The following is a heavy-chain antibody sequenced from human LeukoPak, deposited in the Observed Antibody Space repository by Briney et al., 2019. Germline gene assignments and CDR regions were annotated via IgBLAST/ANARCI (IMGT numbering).Heavy chain of an antibody. Sequence: SVKVSFKASGGTFSSYAISWVRQAPGQGLEWMGGIIPIFGTANYAQKFQGRVTITADESTSTAYMELSSLRSEDTAVYYCAGGVVFKSSSWYDTWGQGTLVTVSS. CDR2: IIPIFGTA. CDR1: GGTFSSYA. CDR3: AGGVVFKSSSWYDT. D-gene: IGHD2-15*01. J-gene: IGHJ5*02. V-gene: IGHV1-69*13.